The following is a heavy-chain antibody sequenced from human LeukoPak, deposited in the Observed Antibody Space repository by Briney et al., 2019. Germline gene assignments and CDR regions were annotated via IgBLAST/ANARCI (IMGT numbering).Heavy chain of an antibody. CDR3: AHRVRSGSYFAF. J-gene: IGHJ4*02. CDR2: IFWNDDK. CDR1: GFSLGTSGVG. Sequence: SGPTLVNPTQTLTLTCTVSGFSLGTSGVGVGWIRQPPGKALEWLATIFWNDDKRYSPSLKSRLTITKDTSKNQVVLAMTNMDPVDTGTFYCAHRVRSGSYFAFWGQGTLVTVSS. D-gene: IGHD1-26*01. V-gene: IGHV2-5*01.